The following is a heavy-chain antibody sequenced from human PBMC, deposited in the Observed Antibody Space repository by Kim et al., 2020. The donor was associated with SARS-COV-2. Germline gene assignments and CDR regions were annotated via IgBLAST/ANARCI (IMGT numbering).Heavy chain of an antibody. D-gene: IGHD3-10*01. CDR1: GGSVSSGSYY. Sequence: SETLSLTCTVSGGSVSSGSYYWSWIRQPPGKGLEWIGYIYYSGSTNYNPSLKSRVTISVDTSKNQFSLKLSSVTAADTAVYYCARDRLVRGVIGGLNYYYYGMDVWGQGTTVTVSS. V-gene: IGHV4-61*01. CDR2: IYYSGST. CDR3: ARDRLVRGVIGGLNYYYYGMDV. J-gene: IGHJ6*02.